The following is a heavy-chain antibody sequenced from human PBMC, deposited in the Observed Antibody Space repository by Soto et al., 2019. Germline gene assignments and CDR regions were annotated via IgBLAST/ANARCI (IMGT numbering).Heavy chain of an antibody. CDR2: INSDGSST. D-gene: IGHD3-10*01. CDR3: ARDPAWGVRGEGIDY. CDR1: GFTFSSYW. V-gene: IGHV3-74*01. Sequence: EVQLVESGGGLVQPGGSLRLSCAASGFTFSSYWMHWVRQAPGKGLVWVSRINSDGSSTSYADSVKGRFTISRDNAKNTLYLQMNSLRAEDTAVNYCARDPAWGVRGEGIDYWGQGTLVTVSS. J-gene: IGHJ4*02.